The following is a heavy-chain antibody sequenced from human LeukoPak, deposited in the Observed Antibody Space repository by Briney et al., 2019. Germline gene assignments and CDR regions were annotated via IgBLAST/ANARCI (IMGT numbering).Heavy chain of an antibody. CDR2: ISGSGGST. CDR3: AKDIVVSPPPWYFDY. Sequence: GGSLRLSCAASGFTFSSYAMSWVRQAPGKGLEWVSAISGSGGSTYYADSVKGRFTISRDNSKNTLYLQMNSLRAEDTAAYYCAKDIVVSPPPWYFDYWGQGTLVTVSS. D-gene: IGHD1-26*01. CDR1: GFTFSSYA. V-gene: IGHV3-23*01. J-gene: IGHJ4*02.